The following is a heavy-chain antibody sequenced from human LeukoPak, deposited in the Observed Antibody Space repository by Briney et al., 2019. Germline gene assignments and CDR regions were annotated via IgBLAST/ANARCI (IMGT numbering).Heavy chain of an antibody. J-gene: IGHJ4*02. CDR1: GFTFSSYW. CDR2: INSDGSST. D-gene: IGHD2-15*01. V-gene: IGHV3-74*01. CDR3: AKDFGVVAVAATSAFDY. Sequence: GGSLRLSCAASGFTFSSYWMHWVRQAPGKGLVWVSRINSDGSSTSYADSVKGRFTISRDNAKNTLYLQMNSLRAEDTAVYYCAKDFGVVAVAATSAFDYWGQGTLVTVSS.